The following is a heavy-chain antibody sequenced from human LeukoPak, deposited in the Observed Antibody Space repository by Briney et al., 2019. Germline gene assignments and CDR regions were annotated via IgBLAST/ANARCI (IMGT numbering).Heavy chain of an antibody. J-gene: IGHJ4*02. D-gene: IGHD1-26*01. Sequence: SETLSLTCAVYGGSFSGYYWNWIRQPPGKGLEWIGNIYYRGSTAYNPSLRSRVTMSIDTSKNQFSLRLSSVTAADTAVFYCARLSNTGSFDFDYWGQGTLVTVSS. CDR2: IYYRGST. V-gene: IGHV4-34*01. CDR3: ARLSNTGSFDFDY. CDR1: GGSFSGYY.